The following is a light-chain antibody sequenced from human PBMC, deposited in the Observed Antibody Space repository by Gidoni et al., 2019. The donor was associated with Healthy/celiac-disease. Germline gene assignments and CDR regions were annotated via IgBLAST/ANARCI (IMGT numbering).Light chain of an antibody. J-gene: IGLJ2*01. CDR2: EVS. CDR1: SSDVGGHNY. V-gene: IGLV2-14*01. CDR3: SSYTSSNTLV. Sequence: QSALTQPAFVSGSPGQSITISCTGSSSDVGGHNYVSWYQQHPGKAPKLIIYEVSNRPSGVSDRFSGSKSGNTASLTISGLQAEDEADYYCSSYTSSNTLVFGGGTKLTVL.